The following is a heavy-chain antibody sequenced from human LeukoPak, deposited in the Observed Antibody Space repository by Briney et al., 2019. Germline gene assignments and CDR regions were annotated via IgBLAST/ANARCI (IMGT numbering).Heavy chain of an antibody. CDR3: ARGPMIVVVSVPFDY. CDR2: IKQDGSEK. J-gene: IGHJ4*02. Sequence: GGSLRLSCAASGFTFSSYWMSWVRQAPGKGLEWVANIKQDGSEKYYVDSVKGRFTISRDNAKNSLYLQMNSLRAEDTAVYYCARGPMIVVVSVPFDYWGQGTLVTVSS. D-gene: IGHD3-22*01. CDR1: GFTFSSYW. V-gene: IGHV3-7*04.